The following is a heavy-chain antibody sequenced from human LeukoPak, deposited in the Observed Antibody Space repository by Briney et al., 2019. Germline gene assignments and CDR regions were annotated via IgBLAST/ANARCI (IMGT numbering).Heavy chain of an antibody. V-gene: IGHV3-21*01. CDR1: GLTFSSHN. Sequence: GGSLRLSCAASGLTFSSHNMNWVRQAPGERLEWVSSISSSRSYIYYADSVKGRFTISRDNAKNSLYLQMNSLRAEDTAVYYCARVIVFRGYMDVWGKGTAVTVSS. CDR3: ARVIVFRGYMDV. D-gene: IGHD1-26*01. CDR2: ISSSRSYI. J-gene: IGHJ6*03.